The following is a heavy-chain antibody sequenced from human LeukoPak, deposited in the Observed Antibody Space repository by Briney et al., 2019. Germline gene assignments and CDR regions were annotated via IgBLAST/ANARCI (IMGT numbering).Heavy chain of an antibody. Sequence: PGGPLRFSCAASGFTFSSSAMSWVRQAPGKGLEWVSAISNNGGYTYYADSVQGRFTISRDNSKSTLCLQMNSLRAEDTAVYYCAKQLGYCSDGSCYFPYWGQGTLVTVSS. V-gene: IGHV3-23*01. D-gene: IGHD2-15*01. CDR3: AKQLGYCSDGSCYFPY. CDR2: ISNNGGYT. CDR1: GFTFSSSA. J-gene: IGHJ4*02.